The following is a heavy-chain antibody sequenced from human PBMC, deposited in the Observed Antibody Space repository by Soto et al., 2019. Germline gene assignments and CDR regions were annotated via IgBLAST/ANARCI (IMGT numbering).Heavy chain of an antibody. CDR1: GDSISNGYYT. J-gene: IGHJ4*02. V-gene: IGHV4-30-4*01. D-gene: IGHD3-10*01. CDR2: IYNSVNT. Sequence: QVQLQESGPGLVEPSQTLSLTCTVSGDSISNGYYTWSWIRQPPGKDLEWIGHIYNSVNTYSNPSLKSRVTIPADTSKNQFFLKLSSVTAADTAVYYCARGPSGDKVDYWGQGTLVTVSS. CDR3: ARGPSGDKVDY.